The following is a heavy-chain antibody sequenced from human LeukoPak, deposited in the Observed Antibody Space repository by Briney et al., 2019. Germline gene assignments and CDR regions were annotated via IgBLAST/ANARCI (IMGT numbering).Heavy chain of an antibody. V-gene: IGHV3-9*03. J-gene: IGHJ3*02. CDR3: AKDMRRLAAAGTSFDI. Sequence: PGRSLRLSCAASGFTFDDYAMHWVRQAPGKGLEWVSGISWNSGSIGYADSVKGRFTISRDNAKNSLYQQMNSLRAEDMALYYCAKDMRRLAAAGTSFDIWGQGTMVTVSS. D-gene: IGHD6-13*01. CDR2: ISWNSGSI. CDR1: GFTFDDYA.